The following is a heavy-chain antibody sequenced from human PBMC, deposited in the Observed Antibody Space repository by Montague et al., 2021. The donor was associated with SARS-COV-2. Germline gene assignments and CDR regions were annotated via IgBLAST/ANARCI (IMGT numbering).Heavy chain of an antibody. CDR3: ARDREITMVRGAPLYGTDV. J-gene: IGHJ6*02. CDR2: ISSDGSNK. D-gene: IGHD3-10*01. V-gene: IGHV3-30-3*01. CDR1: GFTFSNYA. Sequence: SLRLSCAASGFTFSNYAMHWVRQAPGKGLEWVAVISSDGSNKYYADSVKGRFTISRDNSKNTLYLQMNSLRAEDTAVYYCARDREITMVRGAPLYGTDVWGQGTTVTVSS.